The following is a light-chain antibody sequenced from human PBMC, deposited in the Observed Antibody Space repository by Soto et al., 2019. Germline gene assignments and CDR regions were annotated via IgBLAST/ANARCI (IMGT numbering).Light chain of an antibody. CDR2: NTT. J-gene: IGLJ1*01. CDR1: SGSVSTSYY. V-gene: IGLV8-61*01. CDR3: FSYTTSSAPYV. Sequence: QTVVTQEPSFSVSPGGTVILTCGLTSGSVSTSYYPSWYQQSPGLAPRTLIYNTTTRSSGVPDRFSGSKSGNTASLTISGLQAEDEAAYYCFSYTTSSAPYVFGTGTKLTVL.